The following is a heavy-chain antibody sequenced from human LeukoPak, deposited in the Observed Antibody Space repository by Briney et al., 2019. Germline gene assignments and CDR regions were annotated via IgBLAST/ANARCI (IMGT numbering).Heavy chain of an antibody. CDR1: GYSISSGYY. D-gene: IGHD5-24*01. CDR2: IYHSGST. CDR3: ARSYRDGYNFLDY. V-gene: IGHV4-38-2*01. J-gene: IGHJ4*02. Sequence: SETLSLTCAVSGYSISSGYYWGWIRQPPGRGLEWIGSIYHSGSTYYNPSLKSRVTISVDTSKNQFSLKLSSVTAADTAVYYCARSYRDGYNFLDYWGQGTLVTVSS.